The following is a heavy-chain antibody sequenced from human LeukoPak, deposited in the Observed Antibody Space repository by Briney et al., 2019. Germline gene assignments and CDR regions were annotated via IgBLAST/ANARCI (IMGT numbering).Heavy chain of an antibody. CDR1: GFTFSSYS. V-gene: IGHV3-48*01. D-gene: IGHD2-2*01. Sequence: GGSLRLSCAASGFTFSSYSMNWVRQAPGKGLEWVSYISSSSSTIYYADSVKGRFTISRDNAKNSLYLQMNSLRAEDTAVYYCARQAEDQLLMGASFDYWGQGTLVTVSS. CDR2: ISSSSSTI. CDR3: ARQAEDQLLMGASFDY. J-gene: IGHJ4*02.